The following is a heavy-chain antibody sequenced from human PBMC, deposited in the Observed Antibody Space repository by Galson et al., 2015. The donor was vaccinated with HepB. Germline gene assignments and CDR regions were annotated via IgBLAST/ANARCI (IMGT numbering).Heavy chain of an antibody. CDR1: GFTFSSYG. CDR2: IWYDGSNK. Sequence: SLRLSCAASGFTFSSYGMHWVRRAPGKGLEWVAVIWYDGSNKYYADSVKGRFTISRDNSKNTLYLQMNSLRAEDTAVYYCARDMGTVTTFDYWGQGTLVTVSS. D-gene: IGHD4-17*01. V-gene: IGHV3-33*08. CDR3: ARDMGTVTTFDY. J-gene: IGHJ4*02.